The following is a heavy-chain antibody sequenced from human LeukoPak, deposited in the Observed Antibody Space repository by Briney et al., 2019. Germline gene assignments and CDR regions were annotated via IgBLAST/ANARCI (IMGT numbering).Heavy chain of an antibody. Sequence: ASVKVSCKASGYTFSSYYIHWVRQAPGQGLQWMGVINPSGSNSRYAKEFQGRVTMARDTSTNTVNMELSSLRSNDTAVYYRSSPKSPYEGTGPHNWGQGTQVTVSS. CDR1: GYTFSSYY. CDR2: INPSGSNS. CDR3: SSPKSPYEGTGPHN. V-gene: IGHV1-46*01. J-gene: IGHJ4*02. D-gene: IGHD2-8*02.